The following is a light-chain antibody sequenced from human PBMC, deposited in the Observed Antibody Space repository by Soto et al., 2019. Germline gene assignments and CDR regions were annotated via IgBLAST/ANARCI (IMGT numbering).Light chain of an antibody. J-gene: IGKJ1*01. CDR1: QSVTSNY. V-gene: IGKV3-20*01. Sequence: ETVLTQSPGTLSLSPGERATLFCRASQSVTSNYLAWYQQKPGQAPRLLIYGASNRATGIPDRFSGSGSGTDFTLTISRLEPEDFAVYYCHQHGTSPPSWTFGQGTKVEIK. CDR2: GAS. CDR3: HQHGTSPPSWT.